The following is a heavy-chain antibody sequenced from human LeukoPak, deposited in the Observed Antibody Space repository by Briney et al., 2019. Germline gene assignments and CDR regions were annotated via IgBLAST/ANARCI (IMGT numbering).Heavy chain of an antibody. CDR1: GGTFSRYA. V-gene: IGHV1-69*13. J-gene: IGHJ5*02. CDR3: ARKLRLGGNWFDP. Sequence: GASVKVSCKASGGTFSRYAISWVRQAPGQRLEWMGGIIPIFGTANYAQKFHGRVTITADESSSTAYMELSSLRSEDTAVYYCARKLRLGGNWFDPWGQGTLVTVSS. CDR2: IIPIFGTA. D-gene: IGHD1-26*01.